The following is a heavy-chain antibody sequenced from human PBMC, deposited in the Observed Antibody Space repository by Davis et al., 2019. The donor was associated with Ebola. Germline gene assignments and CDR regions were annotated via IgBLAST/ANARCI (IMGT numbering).Heavy chain of an antibody. V-gene: IGHV3-30*02. Sequence: GESLKISCAASGFTFSSYGMHWVRQAPGKGLEWVAFIRYDGSNKYYVDSVKGRFIISRDNSKNMLYLQMNSLRAEDTAVYYCARGYNDNDYGGGYWGQGTLVTVSS. D-gene: IGHD5-12*01. CDR2: IRYDGSNK. CDR3: ARGYNDNDYGGGY. CDR1: GFTFSSYG. J-gene: IGHJ4*02.